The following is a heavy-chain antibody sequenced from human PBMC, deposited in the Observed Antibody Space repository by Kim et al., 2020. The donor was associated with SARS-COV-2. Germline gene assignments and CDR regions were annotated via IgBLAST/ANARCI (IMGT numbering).Heavy chain of an antibody. CDR3: ARAVDIIPPGMDV. CDR2: INTGRGNT. CDR1: GYTFTTYA. V-gene: IGHV1-3*04. Sequence: ASVKVSCKASGYTFTTYAMQWVRQAPGQGPEWMGWINTGRGNTKYSEKFQGRVTITRDTSARTAYIELSSLRPEDTAIYYCARAVDIIPPGMDVWGQGTT. D-gene: IGHD2-15*01. J-gene: IGHJ6*02.